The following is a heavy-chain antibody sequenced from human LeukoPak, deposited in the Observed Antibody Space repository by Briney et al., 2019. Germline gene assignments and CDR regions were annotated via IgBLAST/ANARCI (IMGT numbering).Heavy chain of an antibody. J-gene: IGHJ5*02. CDR2: IYYSGST. D-gene: IGHD6-19*01. Sequence: SETLSLTCTVSGGSISSSSYYWGWIRQPPGRGLEWIGSIYYSGSTYCNPSLKSRVTISVDTSKNQFSLKLSSVTAADTAVYYCARVRSPVASWVDPWGQGTLVTVSS. CDR3: ARVRSPVASWVDP. V-gene: IGHV4-39*01. CDR1: GGSISSSSYY.